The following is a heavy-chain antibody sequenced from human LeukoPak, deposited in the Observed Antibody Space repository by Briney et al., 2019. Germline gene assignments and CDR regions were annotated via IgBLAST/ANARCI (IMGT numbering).Heavy chain of an antibody. J-gene: IGHJ6*02. CDR2: IYSGGST. CDR1: GFTFSSYS. V-gene: IGHV3-66*01. D-gene: IGHD3-10*01. Sequence: GGSLRLSCAASGFTFSSYSMNWVRQAPGKGLEWVSVIYSGGSTYYADSVKGRFTISRDNSKNTLYLQMNSLRAEDTAVYYCARSQLWFGEFPPYYYGMDVWGQGTTVTVSS. CDR3: ARSQLWFGEFPPYYYGMDV.